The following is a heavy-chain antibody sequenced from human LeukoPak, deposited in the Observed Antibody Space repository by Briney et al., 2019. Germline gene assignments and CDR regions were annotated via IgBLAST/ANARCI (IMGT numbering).Heavy chain of an antibody. CDR3: ARDPSYPRSAESYRYYYYGMDV. V-gene: IGHV3-23*01. Sequence: GGSLRLSCAASGFTFSSYAMSWVRQAPGKGLEWVSAISGSGGSTYYADSVKGRFTISRDNSKNTLYLQMNSLRAEDTAVYYCARDPSYPRSAESYRYYYYGMDVWGQGTTVTVSS. J-gene: IGHJ6*02. CDR2: ISGSGGST. CDR1: GFTFSSYA. D-gene: IGHD2-2*01.